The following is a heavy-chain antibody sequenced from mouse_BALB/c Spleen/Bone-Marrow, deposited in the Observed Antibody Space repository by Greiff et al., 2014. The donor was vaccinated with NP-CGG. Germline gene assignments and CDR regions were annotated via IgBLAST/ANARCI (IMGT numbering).Heavy chain of an antibody. CDR2: IRNKANAYTT. D-gene: IGHD2-1*01. J-gene: IGHJ4*01. CDR1: GFTFTDYY. CDR3: ARSLYPRAMDY. V-gene: IGHV7-3*02. Sequence: EVKLMESGGGLVRPGGSLRLSCATSGFTFTDYYMSWVRQPPGKALEWLGFIRNKANAYTTEYSASVKGRFTISRDNSQSILYLQINILRAEDSATYYCARSLYPRAMDYWGQGTSVTVSS.